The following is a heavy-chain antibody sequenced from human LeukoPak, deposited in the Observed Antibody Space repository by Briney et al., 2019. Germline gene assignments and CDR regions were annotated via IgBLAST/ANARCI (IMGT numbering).Heavy chain of an antibody. V-gene: IGHV3-30*02. Sequence: GESLRLSCAASGFTFSSFNMQWVRQAPGKGLEWVASINYDVITTYYRDSVKRRFTISRDNSKNTVYLQRNSRRPEDRVVFYCPKKRVPEGQSPLQAWGKG. CDR3: PKKRVPEGQSPLQA. J-gene: IGHJ6*03. D-gene: IGHD1-14*01. CDR2: INYDVITT. CDR1: GFTFSSFN.